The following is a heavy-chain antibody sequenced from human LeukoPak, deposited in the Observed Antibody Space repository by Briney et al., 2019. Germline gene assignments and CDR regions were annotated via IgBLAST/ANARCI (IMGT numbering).Heavy chain of an antibody. CDR3: ARGWSQTATVGFDY. V-gene: IGHV3-7*05. CDR1: RLNICSHL. J-gene: IGHJ4*02. CDR2: IKRDGSEK. D-gene: IGHD4-23*01. Sequence: GGSLRLSFAAYRLNICSHLMGSVRQAPGKGLGWVANIKRDGSEKYYVDPVKGRFTMSRDNAKNSLYLQMNSLRAEDTAVYYCARGWSQTATVGFDYWGQGTLVTVSS.